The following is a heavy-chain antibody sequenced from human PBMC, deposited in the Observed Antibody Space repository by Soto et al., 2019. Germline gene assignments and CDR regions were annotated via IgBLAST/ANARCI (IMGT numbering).Heavy chain of an antibody. Sequence: PVGSLRLSCAASVITFSDYGMHCVRHSPGKGLEWVAGVWKDGSNRYYVDSVKGRFTISRDNSMNTLYLQMNSLRDEDTAVYYCATPPLRSSSGYYHSWGQGTLVTVSS. CDR3: ATPPLRSSSGYYHS. CDR1: VITFSDYG. CDR2: VWKDGSNR. J-gene: IGHJ4*02. V-gene: IGHV3-33*08.